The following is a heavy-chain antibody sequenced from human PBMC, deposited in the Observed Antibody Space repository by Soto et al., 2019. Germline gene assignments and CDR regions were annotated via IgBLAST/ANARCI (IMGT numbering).Heavy chain of an antibody. Sequence: QVQLVQSGAEVKKPGASVKVSCKASGYTFTSYGISWVRQAPGQGLEWMGWISAYNGNTNYAQKLQGRVTMTTDTSTSTAYMELRSLRSDDTAVYYCARAYLGPVRLTENWFDPWGQGTLVTVSS. CDR3: ARAYLGPVRLTENWFDP. CDR2: ISAYNGNT. J-gene: IGHJ5*02. D-gene: IGHD7-27*01. CDR1: GYTFTSYG. V-gene: IGHV1-18*01.